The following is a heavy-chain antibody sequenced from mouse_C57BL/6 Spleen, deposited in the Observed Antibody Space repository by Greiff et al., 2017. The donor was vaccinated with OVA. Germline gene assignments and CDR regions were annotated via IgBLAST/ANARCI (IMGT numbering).Heavy chain of an antibody. CDR1: GFTFSSYG. V-gene: IGHV5-6*02. D-gene: IGHD4-1*01. Sequence: DVKLQESGGDLVKPGGSLKLSCAASGFTFSSYGMSWVRQTPDKRLEWVATISSGGSYTYYPDSVKGRFTISRDNAKNTLYLQMSSLKSEDTAMYYCARRAGTGYFDVWGTGTTVTVSS. CDR3: ARRAGTGYFDV. J-gene: IGHJ1*03. CDR2: ISSGGSYT.